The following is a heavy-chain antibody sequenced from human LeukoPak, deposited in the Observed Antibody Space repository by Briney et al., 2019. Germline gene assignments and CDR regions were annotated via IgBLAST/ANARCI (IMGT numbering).Heavy chain of an antibody. CDR3: ARDRDILTGYYCDY. CDR1: GYTFTSYG. Sequence: ASVKVSCKASGYTFTSYGISWVRQAPGQGLEWMGWISAYNGNTDYAQKLQGRVTMTTDTSTSTAYMELRSLRSDDTAVYYCARDRDILTGYYCDYWGQGTLVTVSS. V-gene: IGHV1-18*01. D-gene: IGHD3-9*01. CDR2: ISAYNGNT. J-gene: IGHJ4*02.